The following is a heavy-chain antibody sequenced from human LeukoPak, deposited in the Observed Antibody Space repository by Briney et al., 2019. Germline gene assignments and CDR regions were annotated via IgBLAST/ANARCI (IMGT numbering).Heavy chain of an antibody. V-gene: IGHV3-33*01. Sequence: GGSLRLSCAASGFALSSHGMHWVRQAPGKGLEWVAVVWSDGSNTNYADAVKGRFTISRDNSKNTFYLQMSSLRAEDTAVYYCARDPNLDYWGQGTLVSVSS. CDR1: GFALSSHG. CDR2: VWSDGSNT. CDR3: ARDPNLDY. J-gene: IGHJ4*02.